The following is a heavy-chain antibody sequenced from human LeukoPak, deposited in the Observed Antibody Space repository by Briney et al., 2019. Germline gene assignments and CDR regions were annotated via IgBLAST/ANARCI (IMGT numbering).Heavy chain of an antibody. CDR1: GYTFTSYY. D-gene: IGHD4-23*01. J-gene: IGHJ5*02. V-gene: IGHV1-46*01. Sequence: ASVKVSCKASGYTFTSYYMHWVRQAPGRGLEWMGIINPSGGSTSYAQKFQGRVTMTRDTSTSTVYMELSSLRSEDTAVYYCARDRAKNYGGNSFFDPWGQGTLVTVSS. CDR3: ARDRAKNYGGNSFFDP. CDR2: INPSGGST.